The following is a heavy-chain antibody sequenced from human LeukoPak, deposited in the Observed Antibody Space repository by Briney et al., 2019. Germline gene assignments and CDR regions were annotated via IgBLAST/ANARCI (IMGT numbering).Heavy chain of an antibody. CDR2: IPFDGSNE. CDR3: ARKDPRGWLHDY. Sequence: GGSLRLSCAASGFTFSNYGMHWGGQAPGQGLEWVALIPFDGSNEHYADSVKGRFTISRDNSKNTLYLQMNSLRAEDTAVYYCARKDPRGWLHDYWGQGALVTVSS. CDR1: GFTFSNYG. J-gene: IGHJ4*02. V-gene: IGHV3-30*02. D-gene: IGHD5-24*01.